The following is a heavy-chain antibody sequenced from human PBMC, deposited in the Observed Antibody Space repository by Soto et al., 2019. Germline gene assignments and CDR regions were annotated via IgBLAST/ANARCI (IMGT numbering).Heavy chain of an antibody. D-gene: IGHD3-9*01. CDR3: AKFAAYYDILTGYHANWFDP. J-gene: IGHJ5*02. Sequence: GGSLRLSCAASGFPFNRYAMSWVRQAPGKGLEWVSAISGSGGSTYYADSVKGRFTISRDNSKNTLYLQMNSLRAEDTAVYYCAKFAAYYDILTGYHANWFDPWGQGTLVTVSS. CDR1: GFPFNRYA. CDR2: ISGSGGST. V-gene: IGHV3-23*01.